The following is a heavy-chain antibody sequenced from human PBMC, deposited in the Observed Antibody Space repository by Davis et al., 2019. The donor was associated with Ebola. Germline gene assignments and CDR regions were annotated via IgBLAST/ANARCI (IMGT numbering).Heavy chain of an antibody. Sequence: PSETLSLTCTISGGSISTYYWSWIRQPAGKGLEWIGRIYNNGFTNYNPSLKSRVTMSVDTSKTQFSLRLNSVTAADTAVYFCARHKPASNTLLDYWGQGTLVTVSS. CDR2: IYNNGFT. CDR1: GGSISTYY. CDR3: ARHKPASNTLLDY. D-gene: IGHD4-11*01. V-gene: IGHV4-4*07. J-gene: IGHJ4*02.